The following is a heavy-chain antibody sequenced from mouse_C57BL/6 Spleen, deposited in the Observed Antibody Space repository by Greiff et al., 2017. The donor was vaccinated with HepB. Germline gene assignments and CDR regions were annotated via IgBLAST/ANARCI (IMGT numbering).Heavy chain of an antibody. Sequence: QVQLKESGAELVRPGASVKLSCKASGYTFTDYYINWVKQRPGQGLEWIARIYPGSGNTYYNEKFKGKATLTAEKSSSTAYMQLSSLTSEDSAVYFCARDYGEGFAYWGQGTLVTVSA. CDR2: IYPGSGNT. V-gene: IGHV1-76*01. CDR3: ARDYGEGFAY. D-gene: IGHD1-1*01. CDR1: GYTFTDYY. J-gene: IGHJ3*01.